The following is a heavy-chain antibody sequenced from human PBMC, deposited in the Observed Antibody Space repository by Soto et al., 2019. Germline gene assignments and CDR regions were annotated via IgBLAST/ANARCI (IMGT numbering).Heavy chain of an antibody. CDR2: MNPNSGNT. CDR1: GYTFTSYD. J-gene: IGHJ5*02. D-gene: IGHD3-10*01. Sequence: QVQLVQSGAEVKKPGASVKVSCKASGYTFTSYDINRVRQATGQGLEWMGWMNPNSGNTGYAQKFQGRVTMTRNTSISTAYMELSSLRSEDTAVYYCARGQSYYGSGSYDWFDPWGQGTLVTVSS. V-gene: IGHV1-8*01. CDR3: ARGQSYYGSGSYDWFDP.